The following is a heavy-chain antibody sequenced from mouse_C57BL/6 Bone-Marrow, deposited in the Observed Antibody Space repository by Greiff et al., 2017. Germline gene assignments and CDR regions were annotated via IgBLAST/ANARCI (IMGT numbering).Heavy chain of an antibody. J-gene: IGHJ4*01. CDR2: ISSGGSYT. CDR3: ARHPILYAMDY. Sequence: EVKLMESGGDLVKPGGSLKLSCAASGFTFSSYGMSWVRQTPDKRLEWVATISSGGSYTSYPDSVKGRFTISRDNAKNTLYLQMSSLKSEDTAMYYCARHPILYAMDYWGQGTSGTVSS. CDR1: GFTFSSYG. V-gene: IGHV5-6*01.